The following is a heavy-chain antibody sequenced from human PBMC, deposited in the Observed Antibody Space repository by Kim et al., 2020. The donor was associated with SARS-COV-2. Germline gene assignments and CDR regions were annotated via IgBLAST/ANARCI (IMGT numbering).Heavy chain of an antibody. V-gene: IGHV5-10-1*01. CDR3: ARRVAGMFTDFGGGPSYNYYYYGMDV. CDR1: GYSFTSYW. Sequence: GESLKISCKGSGYSFTSYWISWVRQMPGKGLEWMGRIDPSDSYTNYSPSFQGHVTISADKSISTAYLQWSSLKASDTAMYYCARRVAGMFTDFGGGPSYNYYYYGMDVWGQGTTVTVSS. D-gene: IGHD6-19*01. J-gene: IGHJ6*02. CDR2: IDPSDSYT.